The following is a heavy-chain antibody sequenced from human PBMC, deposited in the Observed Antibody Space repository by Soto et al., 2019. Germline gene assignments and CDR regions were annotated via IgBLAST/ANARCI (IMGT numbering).Heavy chain of an antibody. CDR1: GFTFSSYG. V-gene: IGHV3-30*18. D-gene: IGHD3-9*01. J-gene: IGHJ4*02. CDR2: ISYDGSNK. Sequence: QVQLVESGGGVVQPGRSLRLSCAASGFTFSSYGMHWVRQAPGKGLEWVAVISYDGSNKYYADSVKGRFTISRDNSKNTLYLQMNSLRAEDTAVYYCAKDVLRYFDWFPVFDYWGQGTLVTVSS. CDR3: AKDVLRYFDWFPVFDY.